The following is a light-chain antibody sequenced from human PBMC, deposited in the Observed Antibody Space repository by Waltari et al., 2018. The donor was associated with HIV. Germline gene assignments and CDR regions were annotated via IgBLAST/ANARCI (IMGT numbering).Light chain of an antibody. CDR3: SSYADRNGFYVV. CDR1: NSDIGGYNY. J-gene: IGLJ2*01. V-gene: IGLV2-8*01. CDR2: EVT. Sequence: QSALTPPPSASGSPRQSVTISCTGTNSDIGGYNYVSWYQQHPGKAHKLVISEVTRRPSGVPDRFSGSKSGTTASLTVSGLQAEDEADYYCSSYADRNGFYVVFGGGTRLTVL.